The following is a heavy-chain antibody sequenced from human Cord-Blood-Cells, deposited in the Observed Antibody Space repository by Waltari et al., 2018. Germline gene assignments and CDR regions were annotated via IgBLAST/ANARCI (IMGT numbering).Heavy chain of an antibody. J-gene: IGHJ5*02. Sequence: EVQLVESGGDLVKPGGSLRLSCAAAVFTFSSYSMNCVRQAPGKGLEWVSSISSSSSYIYYADSVKGRFTISRDNAKNSLYLQMNSLRAEDTAVYYCARDGTPGEWELLKWFDPWGQGTLVTVSS. CDR1: VFTFSSYS. V-gene: IGHV3-21*01. CDR3: ARDGTPGEWELLKWFDP. D-gene: IGHD1-26*01. CDR2: ISSSSSYI.